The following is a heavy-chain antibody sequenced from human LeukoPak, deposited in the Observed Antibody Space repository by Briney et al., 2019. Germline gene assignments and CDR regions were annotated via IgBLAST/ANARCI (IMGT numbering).Heavy chain of an antibody. CDR3: AKAPVGHCSGAFCYHFDS. CDR1: GFTFSTYA. CDR2: ISGSNPGT. V-gene: IGHV3-23*01. D-gene: IGHD2-15*01. Sequence: GGSLRLSCAASGFTFSTYAMSWVRQTPGKGREGVAAISGSNPGTYHANSVKGRFTISRDNSKNTLHLQMSGLRAEDTARYYCAKAPVGHCSGAFCYHFDSWGQGTLVTVSS. J-gene: IGHJ4*02.